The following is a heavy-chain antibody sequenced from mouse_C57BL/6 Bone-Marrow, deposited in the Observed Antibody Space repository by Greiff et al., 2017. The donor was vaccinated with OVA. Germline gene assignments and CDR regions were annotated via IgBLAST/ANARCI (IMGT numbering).Heavy chain of an antibody. CDR2: IRSKSNNYAT. CDR1: GFSFNTYA. V-gene: IGHV10-1*01. CDR3: VRHGELEGFDY. Sequence: EVKLVESGGGLVQPKGSLKLSCAASGFSFNTYAMNWVRQAPGKGLEWVARIRSKSNNYATYYADSVKDRFTISRDDSESMLYLQMNNLKTEDTAMYYCVRHGELEGFDYWGQGTTLTVSS. J-gene: IGHJ2*01.